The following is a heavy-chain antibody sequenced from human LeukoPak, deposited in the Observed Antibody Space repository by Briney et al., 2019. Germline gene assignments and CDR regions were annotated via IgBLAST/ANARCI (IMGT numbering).Heavy chain of an antibody. CDR2: ISYDGSNK. D-gene: IGHD6-6*01. Sequence: PGRSLRLSSAASGFTFSSYAMHWVRQAPGKGLEWVAVISYDGSNKYYADSVKGRFTISRDNSKNTLYLQMNSLRAEDTAVYYCAKPLSSSSLGSFDYWGQGTLVTVSS. CDR3: AKPLSSSSLGSFDY. CDR1: GFTFSSYA. V-gene: IGHV3-30*04. J-gene: IGHJ4*02.